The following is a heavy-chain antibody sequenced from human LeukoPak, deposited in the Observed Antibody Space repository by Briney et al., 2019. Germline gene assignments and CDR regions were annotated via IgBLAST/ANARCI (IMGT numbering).Heavy chain of an antibody. J-gene: IGHJ3*02. V-gene: IGHV4-31*03. CDR3: ARSPGYDFWSGYPSGDAFDI. Sequence: PSETLSLTCTVSGGSISSGGYYWSWIRQHPGKGLEWIGYIYYYGSTYYNPSLKSRVTISVDTSKNQFSLKLSSVTAADTAVYYCARSPGYDFWSGYPSGDAFDIWGQGAMVTVSS. CDR2: IYYYGST. D-gene: IGHD3-3*01. CDR1: GGSISSGGYY.